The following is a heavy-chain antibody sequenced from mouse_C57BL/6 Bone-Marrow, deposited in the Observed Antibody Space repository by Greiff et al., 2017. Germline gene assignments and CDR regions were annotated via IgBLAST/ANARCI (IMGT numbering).Heavy chain of an antibody. V-gene: IGHV1-55*01. CDR3: ARSGPLGRSFDY. Sequence: QVQLQQPGAELVKPGASVKMSCKASGYTFTSYWITWVKQRPGQGLEWIGDIYPTSGRTNYNEKFKSKAILTVDTSSNTAYMQLSSLTSEDSAVFYCARSGPLGRSFDYWGQGTTLTVPS. CDR2: IYPTSGRT. CDR1: GYTFTSYW. D-gene: IGHD4-1*01. J-gene: IGHJ2*01.